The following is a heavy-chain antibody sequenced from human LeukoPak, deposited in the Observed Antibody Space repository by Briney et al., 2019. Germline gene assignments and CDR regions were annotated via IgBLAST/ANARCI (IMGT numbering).Heavy chain of an antibody. Sequence: ASVKVSCKASGYTFSGTGWYLYWLRQAPGQGLECMGWIYPNNGATAYAQKFQGRVAMTRDTSVTTAYMELSRLRPDDTAVYYCARDGPAQMVDFDYWGQGTLVTVSS. J-gene: IGHJ4*02. V-gene: IGHV1-2*02. CDR3: ARDGPAQMVDFDY. D-gene: IGHD3-10*01. CDR1: GYTFSGTGWY. CDR2: IYPNNGAT.